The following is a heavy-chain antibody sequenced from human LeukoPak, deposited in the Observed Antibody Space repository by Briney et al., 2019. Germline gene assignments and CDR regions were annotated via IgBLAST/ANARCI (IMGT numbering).Heavy chain of an antibody. D-gene: IGHD6-19*01. V-gene: IGHV3-33*06. CDR1: GFTFSSYG. CDR3: AKGGTRKQWLEY. Sequence: GGSQRLSCAAAGFTFSSYGMHWVRQAPGKGREWVAVIWYDGSNKYYADSVKGRFTISRDNSKNTLYLQMNSLRAEDTAVYYCAKGGTRKQWLEYWGQGTLVTVSS. CDR2: IWYDGSNK. J-gene: IGHJ4*02.